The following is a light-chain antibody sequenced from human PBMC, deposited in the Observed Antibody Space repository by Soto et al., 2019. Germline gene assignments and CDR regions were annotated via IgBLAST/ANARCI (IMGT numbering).Light chain of an antibody. CDR1: SSDVGGYNY. Sequence: QSVLTQPASVSGSPGQSITISCTGTSSDVGGYNYVSWYRQHPGKAPKLIIYDVSNRPSGVSIRFSGSKSGNTASLTISGLQAEDEADYYCNSYTSSSTPFLFGTGTKVTVL. V-gene: IGLV2-14*01. CDR3: NSYTSSSTPFL. J-gene: IGLJ1*01. CDR2: DVS.